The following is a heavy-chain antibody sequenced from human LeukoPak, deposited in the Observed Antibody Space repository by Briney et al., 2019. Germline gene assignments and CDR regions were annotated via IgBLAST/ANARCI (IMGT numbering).Heavy chain of an antibody. CDR3: AREERQQLDAFDI. J-gene: IGHJ3*02. CDR2: INHSGST. Sequence: SETLSLTCAVYGGSFSGYYWSWIRQPPGKGLEWIGEINHSGSTNYNPSLKSRVTISVDTSKNQFSLKLSSVTAADTAVYYCAREERQQLDAFDIWGQGTMVTVSS. V-gene: IGHV4-34*01. D-gene: IGHD6-13*01. CDR1: GGSFSGYY.